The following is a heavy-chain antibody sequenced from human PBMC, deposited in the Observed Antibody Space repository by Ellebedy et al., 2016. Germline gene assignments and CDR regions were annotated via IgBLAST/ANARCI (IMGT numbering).Heavy chain of an antibody. CDR2: ISSSSSYI. D-gene: IGHD5-12*01. CDR3: ARELIVATITQNYYYGMDV. Sequence: GGSLRLSXVASGFTFSDHYMSWIRQAPGKGLEWVSSISSSSSYIYYADSVKGRFTISRDNAKNSLYLQMNSLRAEDTAVYYCARELIVATITQNYYYGMDVWGQGTTVTVSS. J-gene: IGHJ6*02. CDR1: GFTFSDHY. V-gene: IGHV3-11*06.